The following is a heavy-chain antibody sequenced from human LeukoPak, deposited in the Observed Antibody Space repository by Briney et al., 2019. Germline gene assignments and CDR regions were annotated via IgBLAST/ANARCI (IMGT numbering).Heavy chain of an antibody. CDR3: ARDYSYSSSAAPHT. CDR2: IYSGGST. CDR1: GFTVSSNY. V-gene: IGHV3-53*01. J-gene: IGHJ4*02. D-gene: IGHD6-6*01. Sequence: GGSLRLSCAASGFTVSSNYMSWVRQAPGKGLEWVSVIYSGGSTYYADSVKGRFTISRDNSKNTLYLQMNSLRAEDTAVYYCARDYSYSSSAAPHTWGQGTLVTVSS.